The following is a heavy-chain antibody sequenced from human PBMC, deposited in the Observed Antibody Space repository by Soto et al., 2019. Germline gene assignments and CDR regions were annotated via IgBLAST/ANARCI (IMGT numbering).Heavy chain of an antibody. V-gene: IGHV1-69*06. Sequence: SVKVSCKASGRTFSSYAISWVRQAPVQGLEWMGGIIPIFGTANYAQKIQGRVTITADKSTSTAYRELSSLRSEDTAVYYCARGIRGYSYGYPDSYSGQGTLVTVSS. CDR3: ARGIRGYSYGYPDSY. CDR1: GRTFSSYA. CDR2: IIPIFGTA. D-gene: IGHD5-18*01. J-gene: IGHJ4*02.